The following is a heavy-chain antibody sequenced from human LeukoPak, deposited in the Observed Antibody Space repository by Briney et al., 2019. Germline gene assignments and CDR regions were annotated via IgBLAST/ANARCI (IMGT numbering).Heavy chain of an antibody. CDR1: GGSISSSSYY. Sequence: PSETLSLTCTVSGGSISSSSYYWGWIRQPPGKGLEWIGGIYYSGSTYYNPSLKSRVTISVDTSKNQFSLKLSSVTAADTAVYYCARLTCTSTSCYRNYYYGMDVWGQGTTVTVSS. D-gene: IGHD2-2*01. CDR3: ARLTCTSTSCYRNYYYGMDV. J-gene: IGHJ6*02. V-gene: IGHV4-39*07. CDR2: IYYSGST.